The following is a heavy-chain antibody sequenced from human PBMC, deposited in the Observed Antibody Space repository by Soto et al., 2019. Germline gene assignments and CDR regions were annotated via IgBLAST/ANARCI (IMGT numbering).Heavy chain of an antibody. CDR1: VFTFNTYG. D-gene: IGHD2-15*01. J-gene: IGHJ6*02. CDR3: ARADCTGAYCYSWPFNYCVDV. Sequence: QVQLVESGGGVVQPWGSLRLSCTTSVFTFNTYGMHWFRQSAGKGLEWAAIIWHEGSNKYYADSVKGQFTIARDNSKNTQSPQMNSMRAEDTALYYWARADCTGAYCYSWPFNYCVDVWGRGTTVTVSS. V-gene: IGHV3-33*08. CDR2: IWHEGSNK.